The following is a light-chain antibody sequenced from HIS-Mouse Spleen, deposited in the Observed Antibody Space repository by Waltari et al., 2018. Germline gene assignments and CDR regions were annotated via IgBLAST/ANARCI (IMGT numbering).Light chain of an antibody. CDR3: CSYAGSYTWV. J-gene: IGLJ3*02. Sequence: QSALTQPRSVSGSPGQSVTISCPGTSSDFGGYKYVSWYQQHPGKAPKLMIYDVSKRPSGVPDRFSGSKSGNTASLTISGLQAEDEADYYCCSYAGSYTWVFGGGTKLTVL. CDR1: SSDFGGYKY. CDR2: DVS. V-gene: IGLV2-11*01.